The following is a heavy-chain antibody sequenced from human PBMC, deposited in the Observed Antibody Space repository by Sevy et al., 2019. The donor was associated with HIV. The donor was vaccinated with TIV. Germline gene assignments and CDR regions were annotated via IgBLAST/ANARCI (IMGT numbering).Heavy chain of an antibody. V-gene: IGHV3-7*01. CDR3: ERDMYYYGSGVLDY. D-gene: IGHD3-10*01. CDR1: GFTFSSYW. CDR2: IKQDGSEK. J-gene: IGHJ4*02. Sequence: GGSLRLSCAASGFTFSSYWMSWVRQAPGKGLEWVANIKQDGSEKNYVDSVKGRFTIFRDKAKNSLYLQMNSLRAEDTAVYYCERDMYYYGSGVLDYWGQGTLVTVSS.